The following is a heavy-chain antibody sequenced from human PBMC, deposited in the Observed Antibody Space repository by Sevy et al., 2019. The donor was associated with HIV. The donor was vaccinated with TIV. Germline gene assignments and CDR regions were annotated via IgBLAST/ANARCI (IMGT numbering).Heavy chain of an antibody. CDR3: TTMSNHGGFDI. D-gene: IGHD4-17*01. Sequence: GGSLRLSCAASGFSFSNAWMSWVRQAPGKGLEWVGRIKSKTDGGTIDYAAHVKGRLNIPRDDSKITLYLQMNSLKTEDTGVYYCTTMSNHGGFDIWGQGTMVTVSS. CDR2: IKSKTDGGTI. J-gene: IGHJ3*02. V-gene: IGHV3-15*01. CDR1: GFSFSNAW.